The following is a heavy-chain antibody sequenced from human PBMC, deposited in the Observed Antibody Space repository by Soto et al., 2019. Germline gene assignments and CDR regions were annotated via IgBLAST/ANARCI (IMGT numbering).Heavy chain of an antibody. CDR1: GKPFTSFW. J-gene: IGHJ3*02. CDR2: IYPGDSDT. V-gene: IGHV5-51*01. Sequence: PGESLKISCKISGKPFTSFWVVWVRQMPGRGLEWMGNIYPGDSDTRYTPPFQGQVTISADRSTNTAYLQWHSLQASDTALYYCAKQDDRGALEIWGQGTKVTVSS. CDR3: AKQDDRGALEI. D-gene: IGHD3-22*01.